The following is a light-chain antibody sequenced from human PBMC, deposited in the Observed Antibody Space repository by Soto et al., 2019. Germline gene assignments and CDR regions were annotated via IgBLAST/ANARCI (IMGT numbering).Light chain of an antibody. V-gene: IGKV1-39*01. CDR3: QQSYRTSVT. Sequence: DIQMTQSPSSLSASVGDRVTITCRASQSISSYLNWYQQKPGKAPKLLIYAASSLQSGVPSRFSGSGSGTDFTLSISSLQPEDFATHYCQQSYRTSVTFGHGSQVDIK. CDR2: AAS. J-gene: IGKJ1*01. CDR1: QSISSY.